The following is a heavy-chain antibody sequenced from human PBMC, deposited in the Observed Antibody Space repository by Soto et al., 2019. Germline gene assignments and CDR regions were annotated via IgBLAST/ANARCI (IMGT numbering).Heavy chain of an antibody. V-gene: IGHV4-34*01. J-gene: IGHJ4*02. CDR2: XXHSGXP. CDR3: ARDKINGLFDY. Sequence: PXXTLTLTCAVYGGSFSGYYWTWIRQPPGXXXXXXXXXXHSGXPKXXXXXXXXLXXXVXTXKNQFPLKLTYVNDADTAVYYCARDKINGLFDYWGQGTLVTVS. CDR1: GGSFSGYY. D-gene: IGHD2-8*01.